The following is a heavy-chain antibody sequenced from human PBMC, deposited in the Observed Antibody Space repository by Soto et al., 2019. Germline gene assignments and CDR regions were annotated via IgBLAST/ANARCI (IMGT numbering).Heavy chain of an antibody. J-gene: IGHJ6*02. CDR3: ARKTILFGSSSSLKAAMDV. CDR1: GDSMTGNDW. V-gene: IGHV4-4*02. D-gene: IGHD6-6*01. CDR2: IYDDGTT. Sequence: QVQLQESGPGLVKPSGTLSLSCVVSGDSMTGNDWWNWVRQPPGKGLEWIGEIYDDGTTRYNPSLKTRVTLSIDRSKSVFSLKVTSVTAADAAVYFCARKTILFGSSSSLKAAMDVWGPGSTVVVAS.